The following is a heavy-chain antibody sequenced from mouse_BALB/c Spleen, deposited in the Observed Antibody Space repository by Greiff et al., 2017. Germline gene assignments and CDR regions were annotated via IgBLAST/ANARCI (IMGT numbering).Heavy chain of an antibody. J-gene: IGHJ2*01. CDR1: GYTFTSYW. CDR2: INPSTGYT. D-gene: IGHD3-3*01. Sequence: VQLHQSGAELAKPGASVKMSCKASGYTFTSYWMHWVKQRPGQGLEWIGYINPSTGYTEYNQKFKDKATLTADKSSSTAYMQLSSLTSEDSAVYYCARAGLYYFDYWGQGTTLTVSS. CDR3: ARAGLYYFDY. V-gene: IGHV1-7*01.